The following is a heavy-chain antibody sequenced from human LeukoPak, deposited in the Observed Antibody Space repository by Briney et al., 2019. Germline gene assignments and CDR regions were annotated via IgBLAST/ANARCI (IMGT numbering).Heavy chain of an antibody. V-gene: IGHV4-61*02. Sequence: SETLSLTCTVSGGSISSGSYYWSWIRQPAGKGLEWIGRVYASGSTNYNPSPKSRVAMSIDTSKNQFSLKLSSVTAADTAVYYCARKGKLGDAFDIWGQGTMVTVSS. J-gene: IGHJ3*02. CDR1: GGSISSGSYY. CDR2: VYASGST. D-gene: IGHD3-16*01. CDR3: ARKGKLGDAFDI.